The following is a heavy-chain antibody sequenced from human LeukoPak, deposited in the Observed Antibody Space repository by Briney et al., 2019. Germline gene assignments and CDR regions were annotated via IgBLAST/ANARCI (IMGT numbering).Heavy chain of an antibody. Sequence: SVKVSCKTSGGTFNNSAISWVRQAPGQGLEWLGGIMPLFGTAGYAQKFQGRATITKDESTRTVYLELTSLTSDDTAVYYCARDVHGDYGSGWFDPWGQGTLVSVSS. CDR2: IMPLFGTA. CDR1: GGTFNNSA. V-gene: IGHV1-69*05. CDR3: ARDVHGDYGSGWFDP. D-gene: IGHD4-17*01. J-gene: IGHJ5*02.